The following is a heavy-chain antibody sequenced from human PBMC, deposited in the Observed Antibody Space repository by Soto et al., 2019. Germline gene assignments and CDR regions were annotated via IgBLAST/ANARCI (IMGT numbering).Heavy chain of an antibody. V-gene: IGHV3-30*18. Sequence: GVSLRLSCAASGFTFSSYGMHWVRQAPGKGLEWVAVISYDGSNKYYADSVKGRFTISRDNSKNTLYLQMNSLRAEDTAVYYCAKDRGSYLDYWGQGTLVTVSS. D-gene: IGHD1-26*01. CDR1: GFTFSSYG. CDR2: ISYDGSNK. J-gene: IGHJ4*02. CDR3: AKDRGSYLDY.